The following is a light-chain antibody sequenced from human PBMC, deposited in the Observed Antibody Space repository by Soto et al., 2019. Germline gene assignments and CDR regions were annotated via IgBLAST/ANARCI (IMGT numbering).Light chain of an antibody. J-gene: IGKJ1*01. CDR3: QQYGTSSWT. CDR1: QSISSSY. Sequence: IVLTQSPGTLSLSPGARATLSCRASQSISSSYLAWFQQKLGQAPRLLIYGASSRATGIPDRFSGSGSGTDFTLTISRLEPEDFAVYYCQQYGTSSWTFGQGTKVEIK. V-gene: IGKV3-20*01. CDR2: GAS.